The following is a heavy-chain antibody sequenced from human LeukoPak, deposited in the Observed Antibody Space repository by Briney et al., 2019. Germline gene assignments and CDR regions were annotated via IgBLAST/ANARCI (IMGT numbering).Heavy chain of an antibody. CDR1: EFTFITTA. V-gene: IGHV3-23*01. CDR2: VSGSGTIT. CDR3: AKADSYYDLLTCFDF. D-gene: IGHD3-9*01. J-gene: IGHJ4*02. Sequence: GGSRRLSCAASEFTFITTAMNWVRKAPGKGLDWVSTVSGSGTITYYAGSVKGRFTISRDNPKNTLYLQMNSLRAEDTAVYYCAKADSYYDLLTCFDFWGQGTLVTVSS.